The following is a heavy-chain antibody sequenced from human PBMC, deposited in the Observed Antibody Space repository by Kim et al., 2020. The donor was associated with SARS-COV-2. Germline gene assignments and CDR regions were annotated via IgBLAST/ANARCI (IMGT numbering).Heavy chain of an antibody. Sequence: QGRVTITADESTSTAYMELSSLRSEDTAVYYCAREGKPAYSSSPMGAFDIWGQGTMVTVSS. V-gene: IGHV1-69*01. D-gene: IGHD6-6*01. CDR3: AREGKPAYSSSPMGAFDI. J-gene: IGHJ3*02.